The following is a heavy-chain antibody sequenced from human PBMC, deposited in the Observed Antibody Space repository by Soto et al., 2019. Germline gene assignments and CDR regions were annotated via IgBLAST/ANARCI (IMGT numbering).Heavy chain of an antibody. J-gene: IGHJ5*02. CDR3: ARSIAARLNWFDP. Sequence: GGSLRLSCAASGFTFSIYWMSWVRQAPGKGLEWVANIKQDGSEKYYVDSVKGRFTISRDNAKNSLYLQMNSLRAEDTAVYYCARSIAARLNWFDPWGQGTLVTVSS. CDR2: IKQDGSEK. CDR1: GFTFSIYW. D-gene: IGHD6-6*01. V-gene: IGHV3-7*01.